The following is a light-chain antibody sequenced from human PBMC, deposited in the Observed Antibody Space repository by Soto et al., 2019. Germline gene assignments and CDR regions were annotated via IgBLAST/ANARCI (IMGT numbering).Light chain of an antibody. V-gene: IGLV1-40*01. CDR2: GNS. J-gene: IGLJ1*01. CDR1: SSNIGAGYD. Sequence: QLVLTQPPSVSGAPGQRVTISCTGSSSNIGAGYDVHWYQQLPGTAPKLLIYGNSNRPSGVPDRFSGSKSGTSASLAITGLQAEDEADYYCQSYDSSGRVFGTGTKLTVL. CDR3: QSYDSSGRV.